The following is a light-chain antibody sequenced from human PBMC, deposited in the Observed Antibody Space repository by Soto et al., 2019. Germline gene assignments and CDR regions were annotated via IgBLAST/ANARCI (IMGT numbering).Light chain of an antibody. Sequence: EVLMAQSPATLSVSPGERATLSCRASQSITSNLAWYQQKPGRAPRLLIYGASTRASGIPARFSGSGSGTEFTLTISSLQSEDFAVYYCQQYNNWPLTFGGGTQVEIK. J-gene: IGKJ4*01. CDR2: GAS. V-gene: IGKV3-15*01. CDR3: QQYNNWPLT. CDR1: QSITSN.